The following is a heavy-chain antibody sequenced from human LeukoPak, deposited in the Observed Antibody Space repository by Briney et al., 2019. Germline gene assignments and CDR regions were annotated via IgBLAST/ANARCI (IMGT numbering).Heavy chain of an antibody. CDR3: ARVGGYEATFDY. V-gene: IGHV1-2*02. J-gene: IGHJ4*02. CDR1: GYTFTGYY. Sequence: SVKVSCKVSGYTFTGYYMHWVRQAPGQWLEWMGWVNHNSGSTNYAQKFQGRVTMTRHTSISTAYMELSRLRSDDMAVNYCARVGGYEATFDYWGQGTLVTVSS. CDR2: VNHNSGST. D-gene: IGHD5-12*01.